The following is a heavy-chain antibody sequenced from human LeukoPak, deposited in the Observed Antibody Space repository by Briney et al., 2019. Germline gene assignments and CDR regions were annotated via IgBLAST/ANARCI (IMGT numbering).Heavy chain of an antibody. CDR2: IYYSGST. V-gene: IGHV4-59*08. D-gene: IGHD5-18*01. J-gene: IGHJ6*02. CDR1: GGSISSYY. Sequence: PSETLSLTCTVSGGSISSYYWSWIRQPPGKGLEWIGYIYYSGSTNCNPSLKSRVTISVDTSKNQFSLKLSSVTAADTAVYYCARLLDTAMVKDYYYYYYGMDVWGQGTTVTVSS. CDR3: ARLLDTAMVKDYYYYYYGMDV.